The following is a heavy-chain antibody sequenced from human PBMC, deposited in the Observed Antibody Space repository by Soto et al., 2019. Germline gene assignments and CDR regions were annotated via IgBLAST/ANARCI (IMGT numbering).Heavy chain of an antibody. Sequence: QVQLVQSGAEVKKPGSSLKVSCKASGGTFGNYGVSWVRQAPGQGPEWMGGIIPIVDTTNYAQKFKGRVTISADDYTSYMELSSLRSEDTAVYYCARAPLLSAETLHENYFDDWGQGTQVTVSS. D-gene: IGHD2-15*01. V-gene: IGHV1-69*01. CDR1: GGTFGNYG. J-gene: IGHJ4*02. CDR2: IIPIVDTT. CDR3: ARAPLLSAETLHENYFDD.